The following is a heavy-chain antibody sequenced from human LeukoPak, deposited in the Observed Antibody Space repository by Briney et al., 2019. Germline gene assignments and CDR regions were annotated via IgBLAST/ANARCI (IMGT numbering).Heavy chain of an antibody. CDR3: ALGGRGSPLFDY. Sequence: KVSCKASGYTFTGYYMHWVRQMPGKGLEWMGIIYPGDSDTRYSPSFQGQVTISADKSISTAYLQWSSLKASDTAMYYCALGGRGSPLFDYWGQGTLVTVSS. J-gene: IGHJ4*02. CDR1: GYTFTGYY. D-gene: IGHD1-26*01. CDR2: IYPGDSDT. V-gene: IGHV5-51*01.